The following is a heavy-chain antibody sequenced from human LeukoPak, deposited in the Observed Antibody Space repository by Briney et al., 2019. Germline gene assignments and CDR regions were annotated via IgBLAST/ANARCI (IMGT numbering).Heavy chain of an antibody. J-gene: IGHJ6*02. Sequence: TSETLSLTCAVYGGSFSGYYWSWIRQPPGKGLEWIGEINHSGSTNYNPSLKSRVTMSVDTSKNQFSLKLSSVTAADTAVYYCARATFAGMDVWGQGTTVTVSS. CDR1: GGSFSGYY. CDR3: ARATFAGMDV. V-gene: IGHV4-34*01. CDR2: INHSGST.